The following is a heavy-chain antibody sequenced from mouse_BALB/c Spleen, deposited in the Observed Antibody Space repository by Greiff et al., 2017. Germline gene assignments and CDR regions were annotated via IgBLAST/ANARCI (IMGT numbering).Heavy chain of an antibody. CDR3: ASHIYYYGSDAMDY. CDR1: GYSITSDYA. CDR2: ISYSGST. V-gene: IGHV3-2*02. Sequence: VQLQQSGPGLVKPSQSLSLTCTVTGYSITSDYAWNWIRQFPGNKLEWMGYISYSGSTNYNPSLKSRISITRDTSKNQFFLQLNSVTTEDTATYYCASHIYYYGSDAMDYWGQGTSVTVSS. J-gene: IGHJ4*01. D-gene: IGHD1-1*01.